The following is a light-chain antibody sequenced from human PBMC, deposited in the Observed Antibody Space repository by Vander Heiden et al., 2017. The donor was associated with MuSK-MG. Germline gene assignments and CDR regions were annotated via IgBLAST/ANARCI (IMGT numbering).Light chain of an antibody. J-gene: IGKJ4*01. Sequence: EIVMTQSPATLSVSPGERATLSCRASQSVRSNLAWYQQKPGQAPRLLIYGASTRATGIPARFSGSGSGREFTLTISSLQSEDFAVYYCQQYYNWPLLTFGGGTKVEIK. CDR3: QQYYNWPLLT. V-gene: IGKV3D-15*01. CDR2: GAS. CDR1: QSVRSN.